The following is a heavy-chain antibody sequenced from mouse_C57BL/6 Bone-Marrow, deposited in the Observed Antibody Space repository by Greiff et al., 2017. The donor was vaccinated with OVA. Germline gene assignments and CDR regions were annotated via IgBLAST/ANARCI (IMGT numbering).Heavy chain of an antibody. CDR3: TRVGTTVVATPYYFDY. D-gene: IGHD1-1*01. CDR2: ISSGGDYI. Sequence: EVMLVESGEGLVKPGGSLKLSCAASGFTFSSYAMSWVRQTPEKRLEWVAYISSGGDYIYYADTVKGRFTISRDNARNTLDLQMSSLKSEDTAMYYCTRVGTTVVATPYYFDYWGQGTTLTVSS. V-gene: IGHV5-9-1*02. CDR1: GFTFSSYA. J-gene: IGHJ2*01.